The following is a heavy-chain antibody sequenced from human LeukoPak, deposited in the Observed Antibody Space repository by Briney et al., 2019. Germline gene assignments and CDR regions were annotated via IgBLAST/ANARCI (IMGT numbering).Heavy chain of an antibody. CDR3: ARDFDY. J-gene: IGHJ4*02. Sequence: SETLSLTCTVSGGSISSGSYYWSWIRQPAVKGLEWIGRIYTSGSTNYNPSLKSRVTISVDTSKNQFSLKLSSVTAADTAVYYCARDFDYWGQGTLVTVSS. V-gene: IGHV4-61*02. CDR1: GGSISSGSYY. CDR2: IYTSGST.